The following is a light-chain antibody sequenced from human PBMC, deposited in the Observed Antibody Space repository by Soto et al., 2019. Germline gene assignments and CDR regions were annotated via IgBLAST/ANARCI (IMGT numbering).Light chain of an antibody. CDR1: QSVSSSY. Sequence: EIVLTQSPGTLSLSPWERATLSCRASQSVSSSYLAWCQQKPGQAPRLLIYGASSRATGIPDRFSGSGSGTDFTLTISRLEPEDFAVYYCQQYGSSPLTFGGGTKVDIK. V-gene: IGKV3-20*01. CDR3: QQYGSSPLT. J-gene: IGKJ4*01. CDR2: GAS.